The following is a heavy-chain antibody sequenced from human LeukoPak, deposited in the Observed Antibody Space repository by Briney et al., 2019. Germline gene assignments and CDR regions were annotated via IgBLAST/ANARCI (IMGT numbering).Heavy chain of an antibody. V-gene: IGHV3-23*01. CDR2: ISVSGGSP. Sequence: GGSLRLSCAASGFTFSSYAMMWVRQAPGKGLDWVSTISVSGGSPNYADSVKGRFTISRDDSKNTLFLQMNSLRAEDTALYYCAKGLREYDFWSGYATWGQGTLVTVSS. J-gene: IGHJ5*02. CDR3: AKGLREYDFWSGYAT. CDR1: GFTFSSYA. D-gene: IGHD3-3*01.